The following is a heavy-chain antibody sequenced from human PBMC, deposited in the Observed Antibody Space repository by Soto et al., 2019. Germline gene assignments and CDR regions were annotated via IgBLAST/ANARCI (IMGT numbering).Heavy chain of an antibody. V-gene: IGHV3-30*18. Sequence: QVQLVESGGGVVQPGRSLRLSCAVSGFTFSDYGMHWVRQAPGKGREWVAVMSYAGTYKDYADSVKGRFTISRDLSGNTLFLQMNSLRLEDTAVYFCAKEMYPRTVLDSSSPWGDYWGQGTLVTVSS. CDR2: MSYAGTYK. J-gene: IGHJ4*02. D-gene: IGHD6-6*01. CDR3: AKEMYPRTVLDSSSPWGDY. CDR1: GFTFSDYG.